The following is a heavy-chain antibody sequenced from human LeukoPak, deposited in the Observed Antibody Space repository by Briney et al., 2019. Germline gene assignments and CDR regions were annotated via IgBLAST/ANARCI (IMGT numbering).Heavy chain of an antibody. CDR2: INPRSAST. V-gene: IGHV1-46*01. Sequence: ASVKVSCKASGYTFTSYYMHWVRQAPGQGLEWMGIINPRSASTNYAQKFQGRVTMTRDTSTSTVYMELYSLRSEDTAVYYCAISRYTSSWYYSDYWGQGTLVTVSS. CDR3: AISRYTSSWYYSDY. CDR1: GYTFTSYY. J-gene: IGHJ4*02. D-gene: IGHD6-13*01.